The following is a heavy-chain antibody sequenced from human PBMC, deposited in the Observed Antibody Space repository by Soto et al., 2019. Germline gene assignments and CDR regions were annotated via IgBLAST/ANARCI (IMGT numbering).Heavy chain of an antibody. V-gene: IGHV3-66*01. D-gene: IGHD6-19*01. Sequence: GGSLRLSCAASGFTVSSNHMSWVRQPAGEGLEWVSVIYSGGSTYYADSVKGRFTISRDNSKNTLYLQMNSLRAEDTAVYYCARGYTSACSRAFECWGQGTMVTVSS. J-gene: IGHJ3*01. CDR2: IYSGGST. CDR3: ARGYTSACSRAFEC. CDR1: GFTVSSNH.